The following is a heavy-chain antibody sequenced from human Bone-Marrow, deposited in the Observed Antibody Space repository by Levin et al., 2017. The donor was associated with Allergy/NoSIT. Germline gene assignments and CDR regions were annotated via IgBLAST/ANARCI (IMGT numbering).Heavy chain of an antibody. CDR3: ATDKVGSSSEVGYFDS. CDR1: GFSFRDYS. D-gene: IGHD6-6*01. J-gene: IGHJ4*02. CDR2: ISIFSEYI. V-gene: IGHV3-21*01. Sequence: GGSLRLSCAASGFSFRDYSMNWVRQAPGKGLEWVASISIFSEYIYYADPVKGRFTISRDNANNSLYLQMNRLRAEDTAVYYCATDKVGSSSEVGYFDSWGQGTLVTVSS.